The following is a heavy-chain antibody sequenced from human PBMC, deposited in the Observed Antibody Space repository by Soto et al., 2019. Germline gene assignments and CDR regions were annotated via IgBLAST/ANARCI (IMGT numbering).Heavy chain of an antibody. V-gene: IGHV3-30-3*01. Sequence: HPGGSLRLSCAASGFTFSSYAMHWVRQAPGKGLEWVAVISYDGSNKYYADSVKGRFTISRDNSKNTLYLQMNSLRAEDTAVYYCARDSEPLRGSSWPDYWGQGTLVTVSS. D-gene: IGHD6-13*01. CDR1: GFTFSSYA. CDR2: ISYDGSNK. J-gene: IGHJ4*02. CDR3: ARDSEPLRGSSWPDY.